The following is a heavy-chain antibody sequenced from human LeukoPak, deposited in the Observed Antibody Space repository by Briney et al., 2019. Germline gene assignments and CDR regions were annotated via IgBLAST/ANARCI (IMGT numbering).Heavy chain of an antibody. D-gene: IGHD3-3*01. CDR2: INHSGST. CDR1: GGSFSGYY. V-gene: IGHV4-34*01. J-gene: IGHJ4*02. CDR3: ARVGYDFWSGYCDY. Sequence: PSETLSLTCAVYGGSFSGYYWSWLRQPPGKGLEWIGEINHSGSTNYNPSLKSRVTISVDTSKNQFSLKLSSVTAADTAVYSCARVGYDFWSGYCDYWGQGTLVTVSS.